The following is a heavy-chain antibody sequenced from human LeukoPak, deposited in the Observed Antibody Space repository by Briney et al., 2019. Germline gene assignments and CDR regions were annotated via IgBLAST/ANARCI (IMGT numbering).Heavy chain of an antibody. D-gene: IGHD3-9*01. CDR3: ARMILLLGDVLTVPPRGFDY. CDR2: INPSGGST. J-gene: IGHJ4*02. Sequence: APVKVPCKASGYTFIRYYMHWVRQAPGQGLEWMGIINPSGGSTSYAQKFQGRVTMTRDTSTSTAYMELRSLRSDDTAVYYCARMILLLGDVLTVPPRGFDYWGQGTLVTVSS. CDR1: GYTFIRYY. V-gene: IGHV1-46*01.